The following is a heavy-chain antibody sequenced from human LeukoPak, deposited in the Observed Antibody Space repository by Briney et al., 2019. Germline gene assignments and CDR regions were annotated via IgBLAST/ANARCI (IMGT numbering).Heavy chain of an antibody. CDR1: GFTFSSYE. J-gene: IGHJ6*04. D-gene: IGHD3-10*02. V-gene: IGHV3-48*03. CDR3: AELGITMIGGV. CDR2: ISSSGSTI. Sequence: HPGGSLRLSCAASGFTFSSYEMNWVRQAPGKGLEWVSYISSSGSTIYYAGSVKGRFTISRDNAKNSLYLQMNGLRAEDTAVYYCAELGITMIGGVWGKGTTVTISS.